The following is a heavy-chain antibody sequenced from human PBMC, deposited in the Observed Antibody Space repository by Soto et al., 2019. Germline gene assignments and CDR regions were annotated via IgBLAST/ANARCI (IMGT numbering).Heavy chain of an antibody. J-gene: IGHJ6*02. CDR3: ARTYYDSSGSPYGMDV. D-gene: IGHD3-22*01. Sequence: SETLSLTCAVYGGSFSGYYWSWIRQPPGKGLEWIGEINHSGSTNYNPSLKSRVTISVDTSKNQFSLKLSSVTAADTAVYYCARTYYDSSGSPYGMDVWGQGTTVTVSS. CDR2: INHSGST. V-gene: IGHV4-34*01. CDR1: GGSFSGYY.